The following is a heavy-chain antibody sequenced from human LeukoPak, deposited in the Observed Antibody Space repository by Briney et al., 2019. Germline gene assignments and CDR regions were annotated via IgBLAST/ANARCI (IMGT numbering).Heavy chain of an antibody. CDR2: INPNSGGT. CDR3: ARKGFYYYYMDV. CDR1: GYTFTGYY. J-gene: IGHJ6*03. V-gene: IGHV1-2*02. Sequence: ASVKVSCKASGYTFTGYYMHWVRQAPGQGLEWMGWINPNSGGTYYAQKFQGRVTMTRDTSISTAYMELSRLRSDDTAVYYCARKGFYYYYMDVWGKGTTVTVSS.